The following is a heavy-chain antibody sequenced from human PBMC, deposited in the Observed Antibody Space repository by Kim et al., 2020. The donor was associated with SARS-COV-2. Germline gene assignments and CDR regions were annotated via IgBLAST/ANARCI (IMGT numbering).Heavy chain of an antibody. V-gene: IGHV3-30*04. D-gene: IGHD2-21*02. CDR3: ARDLGGGDRGASFDY. J-gene: IGHJ4*02. CDR1: GFTFSSYA. Sequence: GGSLRLSCAASGFTFSSYAMHWVRQAPGKGLEWVAVISYDGSNKYYADSVKGRFTISRDNSKNTLYLQMNSLRAEDTAVYYCARDLGGGDRGASFDYWGQGTLVTVSS. CDR2: ISYDGSNK.